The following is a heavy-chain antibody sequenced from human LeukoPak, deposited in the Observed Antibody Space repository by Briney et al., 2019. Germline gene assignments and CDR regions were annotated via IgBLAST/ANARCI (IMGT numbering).Heavy chain of an antibody. J-gene: IGHJ6*02. CDR1: GYTFTSYG. CDR3: ARSPIIVVVPAAIYGMDV. D-gene: IGHD2-2*01. V-gene: IGHV1-18*01. Sequence: GASVKVSCKASGYTFTSYGISWVRQAPGQGLEWMGWISAYNGNTNYAQKLQGRVTMTRNTSISTAYMELSSLRSEDTAVYYCARSPIIVVVPAAIYGMDVWGQGTTVTVSS. CDR2: ISAYNGNT.